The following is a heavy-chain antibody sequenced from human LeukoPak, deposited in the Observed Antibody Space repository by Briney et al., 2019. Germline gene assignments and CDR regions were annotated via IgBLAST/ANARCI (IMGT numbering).Heavy chain of an antibody. Sequence: GGSLRLSCAASGFTFSSYGMHWVRQAPGKGLEWVAFIRYDGSNKYYADSVKGRFTISRDNSKNTLYLQMNSLRAEDTAVYYCVKDPLYYYYMDVWGKGTTVTVSS. J-gene: IGHJ6*03. V-gene: IGHV3-30*02. CDR3: VKDPLYYYYMDV. CDR1: GFTFSSYG. CDR2: IRYDGSNK.